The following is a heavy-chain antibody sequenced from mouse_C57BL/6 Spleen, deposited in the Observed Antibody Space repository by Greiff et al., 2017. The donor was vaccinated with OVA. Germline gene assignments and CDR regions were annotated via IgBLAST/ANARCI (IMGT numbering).Heavy chain of an antibody. Sequence: DVKLVESGGGLVLPGGSMKLSCVASGFTFSNYWMNWARQSPEKGLEWVAQIRLKSDNYATHYAESVKGRFTISSDDSNSSVYLQMNNLRAEDTGIYYHTGPNWDYFDYWGQGTTLTVSS. CDR1: GFTFSNYW. V-gene: IGHV6-3*01. D-gene: IGHD4-1*01. CDR2: IRLKSDNYAT. J-gene: IGHJ2*01. CDR3: TGPNWDYFDY.